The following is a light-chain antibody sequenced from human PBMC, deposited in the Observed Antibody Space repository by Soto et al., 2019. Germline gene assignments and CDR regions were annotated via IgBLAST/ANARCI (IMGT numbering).Light chain of an antibody. CDR3: QQYGSSLIT. Sequence: EIVMTQSPAILYVSPGDRATLSCRAGQSVNNNYLAWHQQKPGQAPRLLILGASSRATGIPDRFSGSGSGTDFTLTTSRVEPEDFAVYYCQQYGSSLITFGQGTRLEI. CDR2: GAS. CDR1: QSVNNNY. V-gene: IGKV3-20*01. J-gene: IGKJ5*01.